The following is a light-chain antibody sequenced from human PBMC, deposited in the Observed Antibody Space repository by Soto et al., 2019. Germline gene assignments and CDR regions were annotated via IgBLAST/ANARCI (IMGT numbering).Light chain of an antibody. CDR1: SSDVGGYNY. CDR3: SSYTSSSTLYV. J-gene: IGLJ1*01. Sequence: QSALTKPASVSGSPGQSITISCTGTSSDVGGYNYVSWYQQHPGKAPKLMMYEVSNRPSGVSTRFSGSKSGNTASMTISGLQAEDEADYYCSSYTSSSTLYVFGTGTKLTVL. CDR2: EVS. V-gene: IGLV2-14*01.